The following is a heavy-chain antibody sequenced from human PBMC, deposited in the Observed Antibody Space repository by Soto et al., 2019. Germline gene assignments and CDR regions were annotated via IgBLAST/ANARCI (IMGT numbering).Heavy chain of an antibody. CDR1: GFRFSSYG. CDR3: AKDPRGNGDVTHYYNGMDV. D-gene: IGHD4-17*01. CDR2: ISDDGRNT. V-gene: IGHV3-30*18. J-gene: IGHJ6*02. Sequence: SLRLSCAVSGFRFSSYGVHWVRQAPGKGLEWVALISDDGRNTFYPDSVKGRFSISRDNSKNTVYLQMNSLRAEDTAVYYCAKDPRGNGDVTHYYNGMDVWGQGTTVTVSS.